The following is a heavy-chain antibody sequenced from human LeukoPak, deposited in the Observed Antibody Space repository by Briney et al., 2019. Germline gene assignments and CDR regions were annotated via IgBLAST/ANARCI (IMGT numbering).Heavy chain of an antibody. D-gene: IGHD3-3*01. CDR2: IIGSGGST. J-gene: IGHJ4*02. CDR3: AIMSGSILGVVTPDFDY. Sequence: PGGSLRLSCAASGFTVSSNYMSWVRQAPGKGLEWVSAIIGSGGSTYYADSVKGRFTISRDNSKNTLYLQMNSLRAEDTAVYYCAIMSGSILGVVTPDFDYWGQGTLVTVSS. V-gene: IGHV3-23*01. CDR1: GFTVSSNY.